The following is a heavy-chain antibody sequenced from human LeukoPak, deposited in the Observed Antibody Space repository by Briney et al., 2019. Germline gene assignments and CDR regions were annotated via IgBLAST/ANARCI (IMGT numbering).Heavy chain of an antibody. D-gene: IGHD6-6*01. V-gene: IGHV1-46*01. CDR1: GYTFTSYY. CDR3: ARAKSFRAYSSSSLENFDY. J-gene: IGHJ4*02. Sequence: ASVKVSCKASGYTFTSYYMHWVRQAPGQGLEWVGIINPSGGSTSYAQKFQGRVTMTRDTSTSTVYMELSSLRSEDTAVYYCARAKSFRAYSSSSLENFDYWGQGTLVTVSS. CDR2: INPSGGST.